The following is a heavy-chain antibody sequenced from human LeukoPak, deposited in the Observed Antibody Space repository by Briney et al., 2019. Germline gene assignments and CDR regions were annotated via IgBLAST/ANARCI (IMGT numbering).Heavy chain of an antibody. Sequence: GRSLRLSCAASGFTFDDYAMHWVRQAPGKGLEWVSGISWNSGSIGYADSVKGRFTISRDNAKNSLYLQMNSLRAEDTAVYYCAKGDTYDFWSGYSDHYGMDVWGQGATVTVSS. J-gene: IGHJ6*02. CDR2: ISWNSGSI. CDR3: AKGDTYDFWSGYSDHYGMDV. CDR1: GFTFDDYA. V-gene: IGHV3-9*01. D-gene: IGHD3-3*01.